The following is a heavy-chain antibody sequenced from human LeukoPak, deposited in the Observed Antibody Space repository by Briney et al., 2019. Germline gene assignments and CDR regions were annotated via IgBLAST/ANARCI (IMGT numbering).Heavy chain of an antibody. CDR1: GFTFGDYL. CDR2: ISGGTT. J-gene: IGHJ4*02. Sequence: GRSLRLSCTASGFTFGDYLMSWFRQAPGKGLEWIGFISGGTTEYAASVKGRFTISRDDSTSIAYLQMNSLTTEDTAVYYCSRGRGGLSVYWGQGTLVTVSS. D-gene: IGHD2-15*01. CDR3: SRGRGGLSVY. V-gene: IGHV3-49*03.